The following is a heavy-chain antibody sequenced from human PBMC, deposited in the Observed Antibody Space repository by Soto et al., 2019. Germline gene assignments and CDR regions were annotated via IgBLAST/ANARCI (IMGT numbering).Heavy chain of an antibody. J-gene: IGHJ5*02. V-gene: IGHV1-69*13. CDR2: IIPIFGTA. CDR3: ARDLGVAVAGKVIGPDWFDP. D-gene: IGHD6-19*01. Sequence: GASVKVSCKASGGTFSSYAISGVRQAPGQGLEWMGGIIPIFGTANYAQKFQGRVTITADESTSTAYMELSSLRSEDTAVYYCARDLGVAVAGKVIGPDWFDPWGQGTLVTVSS. CDR1: GGTFSSYA.